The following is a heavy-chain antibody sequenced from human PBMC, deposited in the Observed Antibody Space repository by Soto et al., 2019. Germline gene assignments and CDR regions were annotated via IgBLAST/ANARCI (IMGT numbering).Heavy chain of an antibody. V-gene: IGHV2-5*02. Sequence: SGPTLVNPTQTLTLTCTFSGFSLSISGVGVGWIRQPPGEALEWLALIYWDDDKRHSPSLKDRLTITMDTSKNQVVLTMTNMDPVDTATYYCAHYSAYDYYCDSWGQGTLVTVSS. CDR3: AHYSAYDYYCDS. CDR2: IYWDDDK. D-gene: IGHD5-12*01. J-gene: IGHJ4*02. CDR1: GFSLSISGVG.